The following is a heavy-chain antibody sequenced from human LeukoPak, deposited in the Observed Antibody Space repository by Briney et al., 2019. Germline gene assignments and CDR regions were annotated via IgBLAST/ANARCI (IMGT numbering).Heavy chain of an antibody. D-gene: IGHD3-22*01. V-gene: IGHV4-39*07. J-gene: IGHJ3*02. Sequence: SETLSLTCTVSGGSISSSSYYWGWIRQPPGKGLEWIGSIYYSGSTYYNPSLKSRVTISVDTSKNQFSLKLSSVTAADTAVYYCARDSSFSGYYYDRGVHAFDIWGQGTMVTVSS. CDR1: GGSISSSSYY. CDR3: ARDSSFSGYYYDRGVHAFDI. CDR2: IYYSGST.